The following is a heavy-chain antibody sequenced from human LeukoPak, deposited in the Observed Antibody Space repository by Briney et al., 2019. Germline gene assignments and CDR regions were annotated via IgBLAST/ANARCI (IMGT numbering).Heavy chain of an antibody. Sequence: SETLSLTCTVSSDSIYSSNYYWGGIRQPPGKGVECIGSIYYSGSTYYNSSLKSRVTISVDTSKNQFSLKLSSLTAADTAVYYCARAAYCGGDCYLFDYWGQGTLVTVFS. CDR3: ARAAYCGGDCYLFDY. CDR2: IYYSGST. CDR1: SDSIYSSNYY. D-gene: IGHD2-21*02. J-gene: IGHJ4*02. V-gene: IGHV4-39*01.